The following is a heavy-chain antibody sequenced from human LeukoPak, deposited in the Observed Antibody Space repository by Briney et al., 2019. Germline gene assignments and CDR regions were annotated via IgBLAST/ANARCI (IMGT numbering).Heavy chain of an antibody. J-gene: IGHJ4*02. D-gene: IGHD3-22*01. Sequence: GASVKVSCNASGYTFSNYGITWVRQAPGQGLEWMGWISAYSGNSNYARQFFDRLIMTVDSSTSTAYMELKSLRSDDMAVYYCARTPYHDSSGFDHFNYWGQGTLVTVSS. CDR3: ARTPYHDSSGFDHFNY. CDR2: ISAYSGNS. V-gene: IGHV1-18*03. CDR1: GYTFSNYG.